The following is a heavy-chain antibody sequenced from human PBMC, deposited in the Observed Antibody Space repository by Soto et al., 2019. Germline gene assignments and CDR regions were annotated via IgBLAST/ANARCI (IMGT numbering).Heavy chain of an antibody. CDR2: INAGNGNT. Sequence: ASVKVSCKASGYTFTSYAMHWVRQAPGQRLEWMGWINAGNGNTKYSQKFQGRVTITRDTSASTAYMELSSLRSEDTAVYYCAREGQWLADYYYYYGMDVWGQGTTVAVSS. CDR3: AREGQWLADYYYYYGMDV. CDR1: GYTFTSYA. V-gene: IGHV1-3*01. J-gene: IGHJ6*02. D-gene: IGHD6-19*01.